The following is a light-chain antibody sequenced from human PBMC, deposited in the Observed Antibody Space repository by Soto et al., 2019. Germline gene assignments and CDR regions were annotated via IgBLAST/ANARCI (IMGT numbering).Light chain of an antibody. CDR1: QAIRTA. CDR2: AAS. Sequence: AIQPTQSPASLSAPVGDRVTITCRASQAIRTALGWYQQKPGKVPKLLIYAASTLQSGVPSRFSGSGSGTDFTLTISSLQPEDFATYYCLLDFRYFWAFGQGTKVDNK. J-gene: IGKJ1*01. V-gene: IGKV1-6*01. CDR3: LLDFRYFWA.